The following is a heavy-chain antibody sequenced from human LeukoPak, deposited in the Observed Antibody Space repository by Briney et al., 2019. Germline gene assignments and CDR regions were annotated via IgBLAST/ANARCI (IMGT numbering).Heavy chain of an antibody. CDR2: IISGSSYI. Sequence: GGSLRLSCGASGFTFSSYSMNWFRQAPGKGLGGGSSIISGSSYIYYADSVKGRLTISRDNAKNPLYLQMNRLRAEDTDVYYCARDTYCGGDCYSNYFDYWGQGTLVTVSS. D-gene: IGHD2-21*02. CDR3: ARDTYCGGDCYSNYFDY. V-gene: IGHV3-21*01. J-gene: IGHJ4*02. CDR1: GFTFSSYS.